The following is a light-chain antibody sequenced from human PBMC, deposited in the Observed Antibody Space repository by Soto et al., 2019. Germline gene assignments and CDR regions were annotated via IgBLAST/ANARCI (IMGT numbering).Light chain of an antibody. CDR3: QQYNNWPPIT. J-gene: IGKJ5*01. CDR1: QSVSSK. CDR2: GAS. V-gene: IGKV3D-15*01. Sequence: ETVMTQSPATLSVSPGERATLSCRASQSVSSKLAWYQQKPGQVPRLLIYGASTRATGIPARFSGSGSGTEFTLTISSLQSEDFAVYCCQQYNNWPPITFGQGTRLEIK.